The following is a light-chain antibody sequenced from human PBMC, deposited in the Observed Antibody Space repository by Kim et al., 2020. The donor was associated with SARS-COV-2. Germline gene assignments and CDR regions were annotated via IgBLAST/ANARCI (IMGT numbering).Light chain of an antibody. CDR2: GKN. J-gene: IGLJ3*02. CDR3: NSRDSSGNHWV. V-gene: IGLV3-19*01. CDR1: SLRSYY. Sequence: SSELTQDPAVSVALGQTVRITGQGDSLRSYYASWYQQKPGQAPVLVIYGKNNRPSGIPDRFSGSSSGNTASLTITGAQAEDEADYYCNSRDSSGNHWVFGGGTQLTV.